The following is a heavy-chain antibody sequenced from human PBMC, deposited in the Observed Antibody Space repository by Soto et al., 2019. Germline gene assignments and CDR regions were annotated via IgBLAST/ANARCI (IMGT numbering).Heavy chain of an antibody. CDR3: ARQRYGDILTGYYPTAYFDY. J-gene: IGHJ4*02. Sequence: SETLSLTCTVSGGSISSSSYYWGWIRQPPGKGLEWIGSIYYSGSTYYNPSLKSRVTISVDTSKNQFSLKLSSVTAADTAVYYCARQRYGDILTGYYPTAYFDYWGQGTLVTVSS. CDR1: GGSISSSSYY. CDR2: IYYSGST. V-gene: IGHV4-39*01. D-gene: IGHD3-9*01.